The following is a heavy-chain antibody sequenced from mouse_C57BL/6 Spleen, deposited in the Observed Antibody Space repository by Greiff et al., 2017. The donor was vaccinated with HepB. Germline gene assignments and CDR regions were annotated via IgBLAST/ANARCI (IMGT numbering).Heavy chain of an antibody. D-gene: IGHD1-1*01. CDR3: ARGDYYGTRDWYFDV. J-gene: IGHJ1*03. CDR2: ISNLAYSI. CDR1: GFTFSDYG. Sequence: EVMLVESGGGLVQPGGSLKLSCAASGFTFSDYGMAWVRQAPRKGPEWVAFISNLAYSIYYADTVTGRFTISRENAKNTLYLEMSSLRSEDTAMYYCARGDYYGTRDWYFDVWGTGTTVTVSS. V-gene: IGHV5-15*01.